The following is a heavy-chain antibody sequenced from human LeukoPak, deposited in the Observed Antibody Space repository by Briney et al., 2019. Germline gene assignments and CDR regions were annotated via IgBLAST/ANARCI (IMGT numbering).Heavy chain of an antibody. CDR2: IYYSGST. J-gene: IGHJ6*02. CDR3: ARLRGLDSSGYYPRTPYYYYYYGMDV. V-gene: IGHV4-59*08. D-gene: IGHD3-22*01. Sequence: PSETLSLTCTVSGGSISSYYWSWIRQPPGKGLEWIGYIYYSGSTNYNPSLKSRVTISVDTSKNQFSLKLSSVTAADTAVYYCARLRGLDSSGYYPRTPYYYYYYGMDVWGQGTTVTVSS. CDR1: GGSISSYY.